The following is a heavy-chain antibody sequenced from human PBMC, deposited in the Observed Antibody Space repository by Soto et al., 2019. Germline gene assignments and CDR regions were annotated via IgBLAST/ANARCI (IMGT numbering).Heavy chain of an antibody. D-gene: IGHD3-10*01. CDR2: IYWDDDK. J-gene: IGHJ6*03. V-gene: IGHV2-5*02. CDR3: AHVPGSGQLLYSYYYYMDV. Sequence: QITLKESGPTLVKPTQTLMLTCTFSGFSLTTRGVGVGWIRQPPGKALEWLALIYWDDDKCYSPSLKSRLTITKDTSKNQVVLTLTNMDPVDTATYYCAHVPGSGQLLYSYYYYMDVWGKGATVAVS. CDR1: GFSLTTRGVG.